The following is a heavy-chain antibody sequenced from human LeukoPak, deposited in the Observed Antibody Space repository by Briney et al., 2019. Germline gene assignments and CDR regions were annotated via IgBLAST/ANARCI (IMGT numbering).Heavy chain of an antibody. CDR3: ATHGYSELRYFDWSTNE. Sequence: GGSLRLSCVVSGFTFSSHWMSWVRQAPGKGLEWVANIKEDGSEKYYVNSVKGRFTISRDNAKKSLYLQMDSLRAEDTAVYYCATHGYSELRYFDWSTNEWGQGTLVTVSS. CDR1: GFTFSSHW. CDR2: IKEDGSEK. D-gene: IGHD3-9*01. J-gene: IGHJ4*02. V-gene: IGHV3-7*01.